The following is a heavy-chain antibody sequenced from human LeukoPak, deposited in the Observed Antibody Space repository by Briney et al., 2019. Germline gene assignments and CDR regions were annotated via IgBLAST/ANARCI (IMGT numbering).Heavy chain of an antibody. CDR2: ISWNSGSI. CDR3: AKGPSGSYLRY. J-gene: IGHJ4*02. CDR1: GFTFDDYA. V-gene: IGHV3-9*01. Sequence: GGSLRLSCAASGFTFDDYAMHWVRQAPGKGLEWVSGISWNSGSIGYADSVKGRFTISRDNAKNSLYLQMNSLRAEDTALYYCAKGPSGSYLRYWGQGTLVTVSS. D-gene: IGHD1-26*01.